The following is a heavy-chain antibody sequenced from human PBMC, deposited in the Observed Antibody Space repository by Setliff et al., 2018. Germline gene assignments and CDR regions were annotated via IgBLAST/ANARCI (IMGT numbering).Heavy chain of an antibody. CDR1: GYTFAKYG. CDR3: ATSWGATPFDY. D-gene: IGHD1-26*01. J-gene: IGHJ4*02. V-gene: IGHV1-18*01. Sequence: ASVKVSCKAFGYTFAKYGTSWVRQAPGQGLEWMGWISCYNGDRRYAQSLQGRVTVTTDTSTNTVYMELRSLRSDDTAVYYCATSWGATPFDYWGQGTLVTVSS. CDR2: ISCYNGDR.